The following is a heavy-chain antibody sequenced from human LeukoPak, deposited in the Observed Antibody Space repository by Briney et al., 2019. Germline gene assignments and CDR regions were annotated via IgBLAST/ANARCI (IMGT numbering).Heavy chain of an antibody. V-gene: IGHV1-69*13. Sequence: GASVKVSCKASGGTFSSYAISWVRQAPGQGLEWMGGIIPIFGTANYAQKFQGRVTITADESTGTAYMELSSLRSEDTAVYYCARGSERYPAVASDWGQGTLVTVSS. J-gene: IGHJ4*02. D-gene: IGHD6-19*01. CDR3: ARGSERYPAVASD. CDR2: IIPIFGTA. CDR1: GGTFSSYA.